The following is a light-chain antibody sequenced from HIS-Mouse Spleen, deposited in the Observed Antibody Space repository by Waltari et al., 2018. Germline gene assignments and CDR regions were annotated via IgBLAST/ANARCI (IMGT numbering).Light chain of an antibody. Sequence: QSVLTQPPSASGTPGQRVTIPCSGSSSNLGSNYVYWYQQLPGPAPKLLIYRNNQRHSGVPDRFSGSKSGTSASLAISGLRSEDEADYYCAAWDDSLSGPVFGGGTKLTVL. CDR3: AAWDDSLSGPV. CDR2: RNN. J-gene: IGLJ3*02. V-gene: IGLV1-47*01. CDR1: SSNLGSNY.